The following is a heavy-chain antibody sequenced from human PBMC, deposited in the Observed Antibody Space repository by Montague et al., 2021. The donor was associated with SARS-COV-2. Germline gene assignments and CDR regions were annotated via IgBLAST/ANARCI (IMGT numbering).Heavy chain of an antibody. Sequence: SRRLSCAASGFPISNYVLHLVRQAPGKGLEWVSLLSYDERNQYYADSVKGRFTITRDNSKTTLYLQMNSLTIDDTAVYYCAKGRTIIINSPFDYWGQGTPVTVSS. D-gene: IGHD4-23*01. CDR1: GFPISNYV. CDR2: LSYDERNQ. V-gene: IGHV3-30*04. J-gene: IGHJ4*02. CDR3: AKGRTIIINSPFDY.